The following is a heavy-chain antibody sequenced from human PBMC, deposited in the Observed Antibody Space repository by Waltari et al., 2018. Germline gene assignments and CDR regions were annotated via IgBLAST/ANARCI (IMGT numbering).Heavy chain of an antibody. D-gene: IGHD1-26*01. CDR1: GFTFSSYA. Sequence: EVQLLESGGGLVQPGGSLRLSCAASGFTFSSYAMSWVRQAPGKGLEWVSAISGSGGSTYYADSVKGRITISRDNSKNTLYLQMNSLRAEDTAVYYCAKGASGSYHRDGYFDYWGQGTLVTVSS. CDR3: AKGASGSYHRDGYFDY. J-gene: IGHJ4*02. CDR2: ISGSGGST. V-gene: IGHV3-23*01.